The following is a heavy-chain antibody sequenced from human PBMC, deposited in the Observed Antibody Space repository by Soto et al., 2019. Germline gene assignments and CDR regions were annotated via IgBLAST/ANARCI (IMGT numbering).Heavy chain of an antibody. CDR1: GGSISSSSYY. CDR3: ARVVYSSSKRFLARWFDP. V-gene: IGHV4-30-4*08. Sequence: SETLSLTCTVSGGSISSSSYYWGWIRQPPGKGLEWIGYIYYSGSTYYNPSLKSRVTISVDTSKNQFSLKLSSVTAADTAVYYCARVVYSSSKRFLARWFDPWGQGTLVTVSS. D-gene: IGHD6-6*01. CDR2: IYYSGST. J-gene: IGHJ5*02.